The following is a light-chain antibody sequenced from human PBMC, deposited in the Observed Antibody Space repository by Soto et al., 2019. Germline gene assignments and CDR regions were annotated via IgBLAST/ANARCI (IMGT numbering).Light chain of an antibody. Sequence: QSALTQPASVSGSPGQSIAISCTGTSSDVGAYNYVSWYQQHPGKAPKLMVYDVSNRPSGVSDRFSGSKSGNTASLTVSGLQPEGEADYYCSSYTTSSTPVFGGGTKLTVL. CDR3: SSYTTSSTPV. CDR1: SSDVGAYNY. V-gene: IGLV2-14*03. J-gene: IGLJ2*01. CDR2: DVS.